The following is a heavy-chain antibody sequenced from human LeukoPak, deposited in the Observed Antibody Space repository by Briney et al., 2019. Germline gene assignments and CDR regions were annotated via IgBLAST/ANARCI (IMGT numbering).Heavy chain of an antibody. CDR2: ISSNGDST. CDR1: GFTFSSYA. V-gene: IGHV3-64*01. D-gene: IGHD6-13*01. J-gene: IGHJ4*02. CDR3: ARDKAYSSSWYGDYFDY. Sequence: GALRLSCAAPGFTFSSYALHWVRQAPGKGLEFVSAISSNGDSTYYANSVKGRFTISRDNSKNTLYLQMGSLRAEDMAVYYCARDKAYSSSWYGDYFDYWGQGTLVTVSS.